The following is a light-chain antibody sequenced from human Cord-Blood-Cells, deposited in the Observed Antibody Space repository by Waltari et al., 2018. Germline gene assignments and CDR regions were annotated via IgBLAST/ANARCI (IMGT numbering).Light chain of an antibody. CDR1: QGISSY. CDR2: AAS. CDR3: QQYYSYPPT. Sequence: AIRMTQSPSSFSASTVDRVTITCRASQGISSYLAWYQQKPGKAPKLLIYAASTLQSGVPSRFSGSRSGADFTLTISCLQAEDLAAYYCQQYYSYPPTVGQGTKVEIK. J-gene: IGKJ1*01. V-gene: IGKV1-8*01.